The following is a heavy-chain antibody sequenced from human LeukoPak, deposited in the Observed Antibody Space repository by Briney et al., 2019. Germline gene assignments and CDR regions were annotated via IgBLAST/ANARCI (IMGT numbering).Heavy chain of an antibody. Sequence: PSETLSLTCTVSGGSISSSSYYWGWIRQPPGKGLEWIGSIYYSGSTYYNTSLKSRVTISVDTSKNQFSLKLNSVTAADTAVYYCARESYSNYLGYMDVWGKGTTVTVSS. CDR3: ARESYSNYLGYMDV. CDR2: IYYSGST. J-gene: IGHJ6*03. CDR1: GGSISSSSYY. V-gene: IGHV4-39*02. D-gene: IGHD4-11*01.